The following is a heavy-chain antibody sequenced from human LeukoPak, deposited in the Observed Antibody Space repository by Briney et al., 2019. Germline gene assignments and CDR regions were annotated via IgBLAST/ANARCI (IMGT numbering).Heavy chain of an antibody. CDR2: ISGSGGST. Sequence: GGSLRLSCAASGFTFSTYAMSWVRQAPGKGLEWVSAISGSGGSTYYADSVKGRFTISRDNSKNTLYLQMNSLRAEDTAVYYCASSEPPSYYDFWSGYPASGFDPWGQGTLVTVSS. CDR3: ASSEPPSYYDFWSGYPASGFDP. CDR1: GFTFSTYA. V-gene: IGHV3-23*01. J-gene: IGHJ5*02. D-gene: IGHD3-3*01.